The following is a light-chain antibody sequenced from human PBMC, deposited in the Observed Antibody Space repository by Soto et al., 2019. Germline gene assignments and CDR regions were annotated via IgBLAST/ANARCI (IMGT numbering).Light chain of an antibody. Sequence: ILLTQSPCTLPLSPGERATLSCGVSQSVSSSYLAWYQQKPGQAPRLLIYGASSRATGIPDRFSGSGSGTDFTLTISRLEPEDFAVYYCQQYGSSLWTFGQGTKVDIK. CDR2: GAS. V-gene: IGKV3-20*01. J-gene: IGKJ1*01. CDR1: QSVSSSY. CDR3: QQYGSSLWT.